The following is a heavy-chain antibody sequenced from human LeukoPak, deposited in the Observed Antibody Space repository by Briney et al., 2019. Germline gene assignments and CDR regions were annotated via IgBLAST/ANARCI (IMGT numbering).Heavy chain of an antibody. CDR1: GFTFRDYY. Sequence: GGSLRLSCAASGFTFRDYYMSWFRQAPGKGLEWVSYISSSGSTRYYADSVKGRFTISRDNAKNSLYLQMNSLRAEDTAVYYCARDVGAAHLNYWGQGTLVTVSS. D-gene: IGHD6-6*01. CDR2: ISSSGSTR. V-gene: IGHV3-11*04. J-gene: IGHJ4*02. CDR3: ARDVGAAHLNY.